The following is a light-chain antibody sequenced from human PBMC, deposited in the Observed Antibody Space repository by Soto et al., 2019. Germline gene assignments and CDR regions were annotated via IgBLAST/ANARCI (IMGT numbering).Light chain of an antibody. CDR1: QSVSSN. CDR2: GAS. Sequence: EIVMTQSPATLSVSPGERATLSCRASQSVSSNLAWYQQKPGQAPRLLIYGASTRATAIPARFSGSGSGTEFTLTITSLQPDDFATYYCQQYNSYPWTFGQGTKVDI. J-gene: IGKJ1*01. V-gene: IGKV3-15*01. CDR3: QQYNSYPWT.